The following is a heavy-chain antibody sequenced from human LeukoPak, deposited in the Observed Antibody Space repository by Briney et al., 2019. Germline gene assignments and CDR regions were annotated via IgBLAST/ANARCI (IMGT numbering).Heavy chain of an antibody. Sequence: RMSMRVPCWASGFNVRSKDISWVRKATGKGLEWVSVIYSGGSTYYADSVKGRFTISRDNSKNTLYLQMNSLRAEDTAVYYCARENGGRYYFDYWGQGTLVTVSS. CDR2: IYSGGST. J-gene: IGHJ4*02. D-gene: IGHD4-23*01. V-gene: IGHV3-66*01. CDR3: ARENGGRYYFDY. CDR1: GFNVRSKD.